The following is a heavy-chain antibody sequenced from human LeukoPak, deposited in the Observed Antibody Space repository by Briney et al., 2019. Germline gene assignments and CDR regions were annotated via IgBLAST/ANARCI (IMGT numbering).Heavy chain of an antibody. J-gene: IGHJ4*02. CDR1: GFAFSSNN. CDR3: ARELDWNDGVCDY. V-gene: IGHV3-21*01. D-gene: IGHD1-1*01. CDR2: ISTSGAYI. Sequence: SGRSLRLSCAASGFAFSSNNMNWVRQAPGKGMGWVSSISTSGAYIYYADSMKGRFTISRDNAKSSLYLLMNSLRAEDTAVYYCARELDWNDGVCDYWGQGTLVTVSS.